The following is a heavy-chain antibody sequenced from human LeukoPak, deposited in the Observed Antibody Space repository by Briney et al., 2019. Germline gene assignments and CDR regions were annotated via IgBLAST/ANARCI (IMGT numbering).Heavy chain of an antibody. Sequence: ASVKVSCKASGYTFTGYYMHWVRQAPGQGLEWMGWINPNSGGTNYAQKLQGRVTMTTDTSTSTAYMELRSLRSDDTAVYYCAAQYTGRPNDAFDIWGQGTMVTVSS. J-gene: IGHJ3*02. D-gene: IGHD1-26*01. CDR3: AAQYTGRPNDAFDI. V-gene: IGHV1-2*02. CDR1: GYTFTGYY. CDR2: INPNSGGT.